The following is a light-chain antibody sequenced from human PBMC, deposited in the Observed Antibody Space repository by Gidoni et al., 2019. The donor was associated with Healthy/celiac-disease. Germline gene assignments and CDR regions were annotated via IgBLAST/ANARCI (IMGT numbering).Light chain of an antibody. CDR3: QQYYSTLLT. CDR2: AAS. CDR1: HGISNS. Sequence: DIQMTQSPSSLSASVGDRVTITCRASHGISNSLAWYQQKPGKAPKLLLYAASRLESGVPSRFSGSGSGTDYTLTISSLQPADFATYYCQQYYSTLLTFGGXTKVEIK. J-gene: IGKJ4*01. V-gene: IGKV1-NL1*01.